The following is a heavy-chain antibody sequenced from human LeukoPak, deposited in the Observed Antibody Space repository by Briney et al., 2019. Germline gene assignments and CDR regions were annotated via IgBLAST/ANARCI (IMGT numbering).Heavy chain of an antibody. CDR2: MYYRGST. Sequence: PSETLSLTCAVYGGSFSGYYWSWIRQPPGKGLEWIGYMYYRGSTYYNPSLKSRVTISVDTSKNQFSLKLSSVTAADTAVYYCARSYGYGTNFDYWGQGTLVTVSS. CDR3: ARSYGYGTNFDY. CDR1: GGSFSGYY. D-gene: IGHD5-18*01. V-gene: IGHV4-34*09. J-gene: IGHJ4*02.